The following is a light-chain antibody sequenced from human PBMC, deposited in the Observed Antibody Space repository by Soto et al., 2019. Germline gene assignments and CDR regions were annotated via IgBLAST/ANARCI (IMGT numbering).Light chain of an antibody. V-gene: IGKV3-20*01. CDR1: QSVSINS. J-gene: IGKJ2*01. CDR3: QQYSSSWYT. CDR2: GAS. Sequence: EVVLTQSPDTLPLSPGERATLSCRASQSVSINSLVWYQQKPGQAPRLLIYGASNRATGIPERFSASGSGTDFTLTISRLEPEDFAMYYCQQYSSSWYTFGQGTKVEVK.